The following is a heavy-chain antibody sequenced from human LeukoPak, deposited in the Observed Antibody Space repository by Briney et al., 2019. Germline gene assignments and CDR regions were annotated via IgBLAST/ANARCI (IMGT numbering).Heavy chain of an antibody. J-gene: IGHJ4*02. CDR3: ARDWDMEKFDY. CDR2: ISPSGST. CDR1: GFSISSGYY. Sequence: SETLSLTCTVSGFSISSGYYWGWIRQPPGKGLEWIGSISPSGSTYYNPSLRSRVTISVDTSNNQFSLNLRSVTAADTAVYYCARDWDMEKFDYWGQGALVTVSS. V-gene: IGHV4-38-2*02. D-gene: IGHD2-15*01.